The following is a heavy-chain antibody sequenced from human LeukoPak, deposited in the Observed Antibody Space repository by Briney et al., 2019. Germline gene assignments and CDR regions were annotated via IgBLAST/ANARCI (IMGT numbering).Heavy chain of an antibody. CDR1: GYTFTSYG. CDR2: ISAYNGNT. CDR3: ARSRYYYDSSGYDGSYYLDY. D-gene: IGHD3-22*01. Sequence: GASVKVSCKASGYTFTSYGISWVRQAPGQGLEWMGWISAYNGNTNYAQKLQGRVTMTTDTSTSTAYMELRSLRSDDTAVYYCARSRYYYDSSGYDGSYYLDYWGQGTLVTVSS. J-gene: IGHJ4*02. V-gene: IGHV1-18*01.